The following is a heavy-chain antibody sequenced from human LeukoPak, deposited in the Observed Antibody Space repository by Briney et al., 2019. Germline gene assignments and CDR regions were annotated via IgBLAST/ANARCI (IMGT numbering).Heavy chain of an antibody. J-gene: IGHJ4*02. V-gene: IGHV1-69*13. CDR1: GGTFSSYA. CDR2: IIPIFGTA. Sequence: ASVKVSCKASGGTFSSYAISWVRQAPGQGLEWMGGIIPIFGTANYAQKFQGRVTITADESTSTAYMELSSLRSEDTAVYYCATADSSYGSGSYYILDYWGQGTLVTVSS. D-gene: IGHD3-10*01. CDR3: ATADSSYGSGSYYILDY.